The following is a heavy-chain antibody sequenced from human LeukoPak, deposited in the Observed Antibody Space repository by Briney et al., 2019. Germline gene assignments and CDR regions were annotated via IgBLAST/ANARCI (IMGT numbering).Heavy chain of an antibody. Sequence: GESLKISCKGSGYSFTSYWIGWVRQMPGKGLEWMGIIYPGDSDTRYSPSFQGQVTISADKSISTAYLQWSSLKASDTAVYYCARHPADHHSGYLPHDWGQGTLVTVSS. CDR3: ARHPADHHSGYLPHD. CDR1: GYSFTSYW. CDR2: IYPGDSDT. J-gene: IGHJ4*02. V-gene: IGHV5-51*01. D-gene: IGHD3-22*01.